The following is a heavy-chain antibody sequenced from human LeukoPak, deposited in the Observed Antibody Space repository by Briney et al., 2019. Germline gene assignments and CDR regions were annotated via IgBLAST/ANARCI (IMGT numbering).Heavy chain of an antibody. CDR1: EVSFLSYG. CDR2: ISASGGRT. Sequence: GGSLRLSCTASEVSFLSYGMTWVRQAPGKGLEWVSAISASGGRTYYADSVKGRSTISRDNSKNTLYLELNSLTAGDTAVYYCAKGASGWYRWAFDQWGQGTLVTVSS. CDR3: AKGASGWYRWAFDQ. J-gene: IGHJ4*02. D-gene: IGHD6-19*01. V-gene: IGHV3-23*01.